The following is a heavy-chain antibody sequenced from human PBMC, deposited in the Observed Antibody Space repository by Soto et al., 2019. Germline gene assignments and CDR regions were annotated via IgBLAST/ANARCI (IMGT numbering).Heavy chain of an antibody. V-gene: IGHV4-59*01. CDR1: GGSIGSYY. Sequence: SETLSLTCTVSGGSIGSYYWSWIRQPPGKGLEWIGYIYYSGSTNSNPSLKSRVTISVDTSKNQFSLDLSSVTAADTAVYYCARGGGSGWTYYFDYWGQGMQVTVSS. CDR2: IYYSGST. J-gene: IGHJ4*02. D-gene: IGHD6-19*01. CDR3: ARGGGSGWTYYFDY.